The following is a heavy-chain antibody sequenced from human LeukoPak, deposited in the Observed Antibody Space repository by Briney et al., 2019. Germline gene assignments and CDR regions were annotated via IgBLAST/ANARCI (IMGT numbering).Heavy chain of an antibody. CDR3: ARDYYYDSSGYYSPIPRDFDY. D-gene: IGHD3-22*01. Sequence: GASVKVSCKASGYTFTSYGISWVRQAPGQGLEWMGWISAYNGNTNYAQKLQGRVTMTTDTSTSTAYMELRSLRSDDTAVYYCARDYYYDSSGYYSPIPRDFDYWGQGTLVTVSS. CDR2: ISAYNGNT. V-gene: IGHV1-18*01. J-gene: IGHJ4*02. CDR1: GYTFTSYG.